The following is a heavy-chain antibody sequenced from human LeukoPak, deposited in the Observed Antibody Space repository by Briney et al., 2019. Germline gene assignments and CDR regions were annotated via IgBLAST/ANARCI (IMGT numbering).Heavy chain of an antibody. CDR3: ARAMITFGGVIEY. Sequence: GGSLRLSCAASGSTFSSYSMNWVRQAPGKGLEWVSSISSSSSYIYYADSVKGRFTISRDNAKNSLYLQMNSLRAEDTAVYYCARAMITFGGVIEYWGQGTLVTVSS. D-gene: IGHD3-16*02. V-gene: IGHV3-21*01. CDR2: ISSSSSYI. J-gene: IGHJ4*02. CDR1: GSTFSSYS.